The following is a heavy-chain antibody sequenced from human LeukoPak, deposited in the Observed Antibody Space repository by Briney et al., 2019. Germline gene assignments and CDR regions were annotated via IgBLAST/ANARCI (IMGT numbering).Heavy chain of an antibody. CDR2: FDPEDGET. J-gene: IGHJ5*02. V-gene: IGHV1-24*01. D-gene: IGHD6-19*01. CDR1: VYTLTELF. Sequence: ASVTVPCKLSVYTLTELFMHWVRQAPGKGLEWMGGFDPEDGETIYAQKFQGRVTMTEDTSTDTAYMELSSLRSEDTAVYYCATGYSCGCYGNWFDPWGKGTLVTVSS. CDR3: ATGYSCGCYGNWFDP.